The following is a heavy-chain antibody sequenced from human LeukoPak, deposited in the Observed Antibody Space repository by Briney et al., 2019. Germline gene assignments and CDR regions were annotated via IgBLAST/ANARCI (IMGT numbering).Heavy chain of an antibody. V-gene: IGHV1-8*03. CDR3: AREGIAARREDNYYYYYMDV. CDR2: MNPNRGNT. D-gene: IGHD6-6*01. CDR1: GYTFTSYD. Sequence: ASVKVSRKASGYTFTSYDINCVRQATGQGLEWRGWMNPNRGNTGYAQKFQGRVNITRNTSISTAYMELSSLRSEDTVVYYCAREGIAARREDNYYYYYMDVWGKGTTVTVSS. J-gene: IGHJ6*03.